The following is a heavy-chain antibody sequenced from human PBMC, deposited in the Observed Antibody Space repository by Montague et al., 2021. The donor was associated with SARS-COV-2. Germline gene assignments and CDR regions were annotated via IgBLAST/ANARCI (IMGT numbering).Heavy chain of an antibody. CDR3: ARHSGRDTIFGVVIIPDAFDI. D-gene: IGHD3-3*01. CDR2: IYYSGST. Sequence: SETLSLTCTVSGSSISSSSYYWGWIRQPPGKGLEWIGSIYYSGSTYYNPSLKSRVTISVATSKNQFSLKLSSVTAAATAVYYCARHSGRDTIFGVVIIPDAFDIWGQGTMVTVSS. CDR1: GSSISSSSYY. V-gene: IGHV4-39*01. J-gene: IGHJ3*02.